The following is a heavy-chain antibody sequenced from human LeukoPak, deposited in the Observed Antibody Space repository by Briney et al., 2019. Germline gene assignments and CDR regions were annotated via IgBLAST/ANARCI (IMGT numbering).Heavy chain of an antibody. V-gene: IGHV3-7*03. J-gene: IGHJ4*02. CDR3: AREDTIAVAGRGFDY. Sequence: GGSLRLSCAASGFTFSSYRMSWVRQAPGKGLEWVANIKQDGSEKYYVDSVKGRFTISRDNAKNSLYLQMNSLRAEDTAVYYCAREDTIAVAGRGFDYWGQGTLVTVSS. D-gene: IGHD6-19*01. CDR1: GFTFSSYR. CDR2: IKQDGSEK.